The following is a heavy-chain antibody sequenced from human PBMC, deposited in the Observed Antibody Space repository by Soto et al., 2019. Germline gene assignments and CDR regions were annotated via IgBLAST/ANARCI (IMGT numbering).Heavy chain of an antibody. D-gene: IGHD6-13*01. V-gene: IGHV4-31*03. CDR1: GGSISSGGYY. Sequence: SETLSLTCTVSGGSISSGGYYWSWIRQHPGKGLEWIGYIYYSGSTYYNPSLKSRVTISVDTSKNQFSLKLSSVTAADTAVYYCARSWWQQLFTPFDYWGQGTLVTVSS. J-gene: IGHJ4*02. CDR2: IYYSGST. CDR3: ARSWWQQLFTPFDY.